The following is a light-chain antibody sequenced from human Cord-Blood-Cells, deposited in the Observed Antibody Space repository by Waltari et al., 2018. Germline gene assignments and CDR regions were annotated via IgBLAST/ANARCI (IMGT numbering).Light chain of an antibody. CDR3: QVWDSSSDHWV. Sequence: SFLLTQPPSVSVAPGKTARITGGGNTFGRKRGHGYQQKPGQAPVLVIYYDSDRPSGIPERFSGSNSGNTATLTISRVEAGDEADYYCQVWDSSSDHWVFGGGTKLTVL. J-gene: IGLJ3*02. CDR1: TFGRKR. CDR2: YDS. V-gene: IGLV3-21*04.